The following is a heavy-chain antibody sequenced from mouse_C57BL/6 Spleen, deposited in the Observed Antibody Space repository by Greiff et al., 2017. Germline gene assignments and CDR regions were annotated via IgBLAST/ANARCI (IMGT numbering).Heavy chain of an antibody. Sequence: QVQLQQSGAELVRPGTSVKVSCKASGYAFTNYLIEWVKQRPGQGLEWIGVINPGSGGTNYNEKFKGKATLTADKSSSTAYMQLSSLTSEDSAVYFCARCDGKVYLDYWGQRTTLTVAS. CDR2: INPGSGGT. CDR1: GYAFTNYL. D-gene: IGHD1-3*01. CDR3: ARCDGKVYLDY. V-gene: IGHV1-54*01. J-gene: IGHJ2*01.